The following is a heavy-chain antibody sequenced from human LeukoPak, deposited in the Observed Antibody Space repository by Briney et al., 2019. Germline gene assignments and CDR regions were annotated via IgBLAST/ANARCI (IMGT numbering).Heavy chain of an antibody. D-gene: IGHD4-11*01. CDR3: AGTYTYYYYYMHV. V-gene: IGHV4-59*01. CDR2: IYYSGST. CDR1: GGSISSYY. Sequence: SETLSLTCTVSGGSISSYYWSWIRQPPGKGLEWIGYIYYSGSTNYNPSLKSRVTISVDTSKNQFSLKLSSVTAADTAVYYCAGTYTYYYYYMHVWGKGATVTISS. J-gene: IGHJ6*03.